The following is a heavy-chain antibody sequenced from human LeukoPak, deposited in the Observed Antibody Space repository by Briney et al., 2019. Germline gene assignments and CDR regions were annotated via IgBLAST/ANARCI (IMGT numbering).Heavy chain of an antibody. V-gene: IGHV3-30*03. CDR3: ARDPTWLQFGNYFDY. D-gene: IGHD5-24*01. J-gene: IGHJ4*02. CDR2: ISYDGSNK. Sequence: GGSLRLSCAASGFTFSSYGMHWVRQAPGKGLEWVAVISYDGSNKYYADSVKGRFTISRDNSKNTLYLQMNSLRAEDTAVYYCARDPTWLQFGNYFDYWGQGTLVTVSS. CDR1: GFTFSSYG.